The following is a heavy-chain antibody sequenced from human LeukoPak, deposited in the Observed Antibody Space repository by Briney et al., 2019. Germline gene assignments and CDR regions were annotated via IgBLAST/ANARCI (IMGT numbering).Heavy chain of an antibody. CDR3: ARGILVTVYAAFDY. D-gene: IGHD2/OR15-2a*01. CDR2: IIHTGRT. CDR1: GGSFSGYY. Sequence: SETLSVTCGVYGGSFSGYYWTWIRQSPGIGLEWIGEIIHTGRTNYSPSLTSRVSLSVDTSKNQFSLELSSVTAADTAVYYCARGILVTVYAAFDYWGQGTLVTVSS. V-gene: IGHV4-34*01. J-gene: IGHJ4*02.